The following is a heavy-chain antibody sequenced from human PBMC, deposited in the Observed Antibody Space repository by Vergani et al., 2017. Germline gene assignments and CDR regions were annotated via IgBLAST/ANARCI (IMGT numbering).Heavy chain of an antibody. CDR1: GYTFTGYY. CDR2: INPNSGGT. D-gene: IGHD1-26*01. J-gene: IGHJ4*02. V-gene: IGHV1-2*02. CDR3: ARDDLRLYSGSYVALLPRQAKGDNY. Sequence: QVQLVQSGAEVKKPGASVKVSCKASGYTFTGYYMHWVRQAPGQGLEWMGWINPNSGGTNYAQKFQGRVTMTRDTSISTAYMELSRLRSDDTAVYYCARDDLRLYSGSYVALLPRQAKGDNYWGQGTLVTVSS.